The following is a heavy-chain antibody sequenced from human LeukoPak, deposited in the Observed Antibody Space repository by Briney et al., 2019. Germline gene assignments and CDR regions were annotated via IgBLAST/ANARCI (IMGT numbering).Heavy chain of an antibody. CDR3: AKGGPNSAEPY. CDR2: ISYDGSNK. V-gene: IGHV3-30*18. CDR1: GSTFSSYG. D-gene: IGHD2/OR15-2a*01. J-gene: IGHJ4*02. Sequence: GRSLRLSCAASGSTFSSYGMQWVRQAPGKGLEWVAVISYDGSNKYYADSVRRRFTISRDNSKNTLYLQMSSLRAEDTAVYYCAKGGPNSAEPYWGQGALVTVST.